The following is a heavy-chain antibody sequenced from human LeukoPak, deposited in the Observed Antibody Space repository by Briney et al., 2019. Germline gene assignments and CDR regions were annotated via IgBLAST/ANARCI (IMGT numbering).Heavy chain of an antibody. V-gene: IGHV1-2*02. CDR3: ARAVARFRFDY. Sequence: ASVKGSCKAFGYTFTRYYIHWVRQAPGQGLEWMGWINPNSGGTNYAQKFQGRVTMTRDTSISTAYMELSRLRSDDTAVYYCARAVARFRFDYWGQGTLVTVSS. CDR1: GYTFTRYY. J-gene: IGHJ4*02. D-gene: IGHD3-3*01. CDR2: INPNSGGT.